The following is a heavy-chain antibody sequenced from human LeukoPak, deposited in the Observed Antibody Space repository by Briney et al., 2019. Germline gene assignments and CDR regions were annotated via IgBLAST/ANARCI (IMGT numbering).Heavy chain of an antibody. J-gene: IGHJ4*02. Sequence: GGSLRLSCAASGFTFSSYAMHWVRQAPGKGLEWVAVISYDGSNKYYADSVKGRFTISRDNSKNTLYLQMNSLRAEDTAVYYCAYVVVPNWGPGTLVTVSS. CDR2: ISYDGSNK. CDR3: AYVVVPN. D-gene: IGHD2-2*01. V-gene: IGHV3-30-3*01. CDR1: GFTFSSYA.